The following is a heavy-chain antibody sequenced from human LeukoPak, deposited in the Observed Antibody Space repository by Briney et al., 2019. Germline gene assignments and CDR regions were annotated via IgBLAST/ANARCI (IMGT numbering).Heavy chain of an antibody. CDR2: IRFDGSNK. V-gene: IGHV3-30*02. Sequence: GGSLRLSCAASGFTFSTYGIHWVRQAPGKGLEWVAFIRFDGSNKYYADSVKGRFTISRDNSKNTLYLQMNSLRAEDTAVYYCAKDSRDFVDYWGQGTLVTVSS. J-gene: IGHJ4*02. CDR3: AKDSRDFVDY. CDR1: GFTFSTYG. D-gene: IGHD3-3*01.